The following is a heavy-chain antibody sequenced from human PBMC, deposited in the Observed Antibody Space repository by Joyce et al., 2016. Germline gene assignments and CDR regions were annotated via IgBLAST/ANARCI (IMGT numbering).Heavy chain of an antibody. D-gene: IGHD5-24*01. CDR3: AGTFNYPHHDGMDV. CDR1: GGSFNKYT. J-gene: IGHJ6*02. Sequence: QVHLVHSGAEVKKSGSSVKVSCKASGGSFNKYTVSWVRQAPGQGLAWMGRIIPMLNMTNYAQEFQGRVTITADKSTTTAYMQLTGLRSDDTAVYFCAGTFNYPHHDGMDVWGQGTTVTVSS. V-gene: IGHV1-69*02. CDR2: IIPMLNMT.